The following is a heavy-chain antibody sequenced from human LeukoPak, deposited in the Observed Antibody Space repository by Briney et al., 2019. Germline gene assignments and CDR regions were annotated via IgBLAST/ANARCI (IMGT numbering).Heavy chain of an antibody. CDR2: ISAYNGNT. Sequence: GASVKVSCKASGYTFTSYGISWVRQAPGQGLEWMGWISAYNGNTNYAQKLQGRVTMTTDTSTSTAYMELRSLRSDDTAVYYCARGDHGDYFDSSGYYLPDYWGQGTLVTVSS. CDR1: GYTFTSYG. V-gene: IGHV1-18*01. CDR3: ARGDHGDYFDSSGYYLPDY. J-gene: IGHJ4*02. D-gene: IGHD3-22*01.